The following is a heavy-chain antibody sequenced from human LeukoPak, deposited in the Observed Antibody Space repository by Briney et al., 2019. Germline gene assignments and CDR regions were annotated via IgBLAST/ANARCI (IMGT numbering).Heavy chain of an antibody. CDR2: LSSSSSNI. V-gene: IGHV3-21*01. Sequence: PGGSLRLSCAASGFTFSSYSMNWVRQAPGKGLEWGSSLSSSSSNIYYADSGKGRFTIARYNAKNSLYLQMNGLRAEDTAVYYCARDTYYDILTGQNAFDIWGQGTMVTVS. J-gene: IGHJ3*02. D-gene: IGHD3-9*01. CDR1: GFTFSSYS. CDR3: ARDTYYDILTGQNAFDI.